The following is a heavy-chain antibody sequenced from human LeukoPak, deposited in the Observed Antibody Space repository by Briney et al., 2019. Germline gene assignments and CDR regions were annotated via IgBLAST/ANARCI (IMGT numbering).Heavy chain of an antibody. CDR2: ISGSGGST. D-gene: IGHD5-12*01. Sequence: GGSLRLSCAASGFTFSSYAMSWVRQAPGKGLEWVPAISGSGGSTYYADSVKGRFTISRDNSKNTLYLQMNSLRAEDTAVYFCAKLRATNRLHFDYWGQGTLVTVSS. CDR1: GFTFSSYA. V-gene: IGHV3-23*01. J-gene: IGHJ4*02. CDR3: AKLRATNRLHFDY.